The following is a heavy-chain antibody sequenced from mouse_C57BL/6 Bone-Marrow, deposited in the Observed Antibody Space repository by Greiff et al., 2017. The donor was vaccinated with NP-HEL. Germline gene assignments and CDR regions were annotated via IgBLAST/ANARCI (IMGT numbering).Heavy chain of an antibody. CDR1: GYTFTDYY. J-gene: IGHJ2*01. D-gene: IGHD1-1*01. CDR3: ARERITTVVASFDY. Sequence: QVQLQQSGAELVRPGASVKLSCKASGYTFTDYYINWVKQRPGQGLEWIARIYPGSGNTYYNEKFKGKATLTAEKSSSTAYMQLSSLTSEDSAVYFCARERITTVVASFDYWGQGTTLTVSS. V-gene: IGHV1-76*01. CDR2: IYPGSGNT.